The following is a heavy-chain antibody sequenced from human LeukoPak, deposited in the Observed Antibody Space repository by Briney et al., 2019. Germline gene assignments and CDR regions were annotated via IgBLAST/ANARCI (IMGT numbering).Heavy chain of an antibody. CDR1: GYSISSGYY. V-gene: IGHV4-38-2*02. Sequence: PSETLSLTCTVSGYSISSGYYWGWIRQPPGKGLEWIGSIYHSGSTYYNPSLKSRVTISVDTSKNQFSLKLSSVTAADTAVYYCARTLAAAGEVYYMDVWGKGTTVTVSS. J-gene: IGHJ6*03. CDR3: ARTLAAAGEVYYMDV. D-gene: IGHD6-13*01. CDR2: IYHSGST.